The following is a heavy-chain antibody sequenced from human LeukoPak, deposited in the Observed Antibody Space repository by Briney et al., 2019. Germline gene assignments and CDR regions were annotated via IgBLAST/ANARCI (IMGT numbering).Heavy chain of an antibody. V-gene: IGHV3-30-3*01. Sequence: GGSLRLSCAASGFTFSSYAMHWVRQAPGKGLEWVAVISYDGSNKYYADSVKGRFTISRDNSKNTLYLQMNSLRAEDTAVYHCARGRADFWSGYGMDVWGQGTTVTVSS. J-gene: IGHJ6*02. D-gene: IGHD3-3*01. CDR1: GFTFSSYA. CDR3: ARGRADFWSGYGMDV. CDR2: ISYDGSNK.